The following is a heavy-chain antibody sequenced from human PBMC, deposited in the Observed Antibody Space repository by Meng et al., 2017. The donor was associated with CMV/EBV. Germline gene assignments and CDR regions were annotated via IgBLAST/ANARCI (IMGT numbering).Heavy chain of an antibody. D-gene: IGHD2-2*01. CDR3: ARNVTGAGIVVVPAASVQGGMDV. J-gene: IGHJ6*02. CDR1: GFTFSSYW. CDR2: INSDGSST. Sequence: AGSLRLSCAASGFTFSSYWMHWVRQAPGKGLVWVSRINSDGSSTSYADSVKGRFTISRDNAQNTPYLQMNRLRAEDTAVYYCARNVTGAGIVVVPAASVQGGMDVWGQGTTVTVSS. V-gene: IGHV3-74*01.